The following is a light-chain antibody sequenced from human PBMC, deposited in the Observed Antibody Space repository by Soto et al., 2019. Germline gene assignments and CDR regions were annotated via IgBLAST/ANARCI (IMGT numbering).Light chain of an antibody. V-gene: IGLV2-14*01. CDR1: SSDIGIYKY. CDR2: EVT. J-gene: IGLJ1*01. CDR3: SSYTTSSTLV. Sequence: QSVLTQPASVSGSPGQSIAISCTGSSSDIGIYKYVSWYQQHPGKVPKLIIYEVTNRPSGVSNRFSGSKSGNTASLTISGLQAEDEADYYCSSYTTSSTLVFGPGTKGTVL.